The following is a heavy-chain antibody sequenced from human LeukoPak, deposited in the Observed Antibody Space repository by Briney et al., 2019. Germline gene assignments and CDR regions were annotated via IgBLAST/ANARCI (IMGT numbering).Heavy chain of an antibody. CDR1: GFTFSDYY. J-gene: IGHJ4*02. CDR2: ISSSSSYI. CDR3: ARDLKTTVDY. D-gene: IGHD3-9*01. V-gene: IGHV3-11*06. Sequence: GGSLRLSCAASGFTFSDYYMSWIRQAPGKGLEWVSSISSSSSYIYYADSVKGRFTISRDNAKNSLYLQMNSLRAEDTAVYYCARDLKTTVDYWGQGTLVTVSS.